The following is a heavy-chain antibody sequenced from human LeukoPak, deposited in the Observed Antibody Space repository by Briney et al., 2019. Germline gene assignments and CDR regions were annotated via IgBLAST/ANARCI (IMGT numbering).Heavy chain of an antibody. D-gene: IGHD3-3*01. CDR2: INHSGST. J-gene: IGHJ4*02. V-gene: IGHV4-34*01. CDR3: ARHNYDFWSGYYIWFDY. CDR1: GGSFSGYY. Sequence: SETLSLTCAVYGGSFSGYYWSWIRQPPGKGLEWIGEINHSGSTNYNPSLKSRVTISVDTSKNQFSLKLSSVTAADTAVYYCARHNYDFWSGYYIWFDYWGQGTLVTVSS.